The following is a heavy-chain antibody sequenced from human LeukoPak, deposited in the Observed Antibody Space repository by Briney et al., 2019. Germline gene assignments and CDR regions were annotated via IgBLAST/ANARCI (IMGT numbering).Heavy chain of an antibody. Sequence: SETLSLTCTVSGGSISSSSYYWGWIRQPPGKGLEWIGSIYYSGSTYYNPSLKSRVTISVDTSKNQFSLKLSSVTAADTAVYYCATHYDFWSGDNPYFDYWGQGTLVTVSS. V-gene: IGHV4-39*01. CDR2: IYYSGST. D-gene: IGHD3-3*01. J-gene: IGHJ4*02. CDR1: GGSISSSSYY. CDR3: ATHYDFWSGDNPYFDY.